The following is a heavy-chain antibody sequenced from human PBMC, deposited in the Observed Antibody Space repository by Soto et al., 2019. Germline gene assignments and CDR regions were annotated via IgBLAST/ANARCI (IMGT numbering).Heavy chain of an antibody. Sequence: QVQLMQSGPEVKEPGASMKVFCKTSGYTFTRYGISWVRQAPGHGLGWMGWISASSGNTDYLQNLQDRVTMTTETSTSTAYMELRSLRSDDTAVYYCARAFCSSTSCYLDYWGQGTLVTVSS. CDR3: ARAFCSSTSCYLDY. CDR1: GYTFTRYG. CDR2: ISASSGNT. V-gene: IGHV1-18*01. D-gene: IGHD2-2*01. J-gene: IGHJ4*02.